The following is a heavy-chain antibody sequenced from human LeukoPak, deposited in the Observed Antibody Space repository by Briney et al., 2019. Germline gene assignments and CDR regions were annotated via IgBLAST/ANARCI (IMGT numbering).Heavy chain of an antibody. J-gene: IGHJ4*02. CDR1: GGTFSSYA. V-gene: IGHV1-69*01. CDR3: ARAPPYYYDSSGYFFLYLDY. D-gene: IGHD3-22*01. CDR2: IIPIFGTA. Sequence: GSSVKVSCKASGGTFSSYAISWVRQAPGQGLEWMGGIIPIFGTANYAQKFQGRVTITADESTSTAYMELSSLRSEDTAVYYCARAPPYYYDSSGYFFLYLDYWGQGTLVTVSS.